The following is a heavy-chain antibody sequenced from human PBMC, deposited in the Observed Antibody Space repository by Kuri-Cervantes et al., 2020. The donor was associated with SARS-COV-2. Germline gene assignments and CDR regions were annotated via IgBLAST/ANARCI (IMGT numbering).Heavy chain of an antibody. D-gene: IGHD3-3*01. CDR3: AKLLRGEIFGVVTPFDY. CDR1: GFTVSSNY. CDR2: ISGSGGST. V-gene: IGHV3-23*01. Sequence: GGSLRLSCAASGFTVSSNYMSWVRQAPGKGLEWVSAISGSGGSTYYADSVKGRFTISRDNSKNTLYLQMNSLRAEDTAVYYCAKLLRGEIFGVVTPFDYWGQGTLVTVSS. J-gene: IGHJ4*02.